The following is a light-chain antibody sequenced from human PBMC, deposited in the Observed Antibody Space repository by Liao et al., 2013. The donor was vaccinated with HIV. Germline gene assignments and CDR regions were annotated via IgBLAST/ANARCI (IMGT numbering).Light chain of an antibody. J-gene: IGLJ2*01. CDR3: QAWDSSTVV. V-gene: IGLV3-1*01. CDR1: ELGDKY. CDR2: QDT. Sequence: SYELTQPPSVSVSPGQTASITCSGDELGDKYACWYQQKPGQSPVLVIYQDTKRPSGIPERFSGSHSGNTATLTISGTETMDEADYFCQAWDSSTVVFGGGTKLTVL.